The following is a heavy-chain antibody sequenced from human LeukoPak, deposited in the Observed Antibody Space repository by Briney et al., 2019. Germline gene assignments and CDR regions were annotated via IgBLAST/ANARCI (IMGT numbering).Heavy chain of an antibody. V-gene: IGHV3-23*01. J-gene: IGHJ4*02. Sequence: PGGSLRLSCAASGFIFSSYAMSWVRQAPGKGLDWVSVFSGSGGRTYYADSVKGRFTISRDNSKNTLYLQMNSLRAEDTAVYYCAKVEVSGDYFDYWGQGTLVTVSS. D-gene: IGHD2-15*01. CDR1: GFIFSSYA. CDR3: AKVEVSGDYFDY. CDR2: FSGSGGRT.